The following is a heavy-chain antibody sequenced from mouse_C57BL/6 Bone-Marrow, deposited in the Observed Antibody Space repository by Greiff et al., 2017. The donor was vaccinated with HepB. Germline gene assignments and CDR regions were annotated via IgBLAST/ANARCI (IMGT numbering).Heavy chain of an antibody. CDR3: ARRGELAGFAD. Sequence: QVQLQQSGPELVKPGASVKISCKASGYAFSSSWMNWVKQRPGKGLEWIGRIYPGDGDTNYNGKFKGKATLTADKSSSTAYMQLSSLTSEDSAVYVCARRGELAGFADWGQGTLVTVAA. V-gene: IGHV1-82*01. CDR2: IYPGDGDT. J-gene: IGHJ3*01. CDR1: GYAFSSSW. D-gene: IGHD4-1*01.